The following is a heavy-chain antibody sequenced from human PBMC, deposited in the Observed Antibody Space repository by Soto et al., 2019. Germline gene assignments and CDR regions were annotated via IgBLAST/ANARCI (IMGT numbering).Heavy chain of an antibody. CDR3: ARVKECSSISCYARDAFDV. D-gene: IGHD2-2*01. J-gene: IGHJ3*01. CDR1: GFTFSDHY. Sequence: QVQLVESGGGLVKPGGSLRLSCAASGFTFSDHYMSWIRQAPRKGLEWVSYISSGGSAIYYADSVKGRFTISRDNAKNSLYLQMNSLRAEDSAVYYCARVKECSSISCYARDAFDVWGQGTMVTVSS. CDR2: ISSGGSAI. V-gene: IGHV3-11*01.